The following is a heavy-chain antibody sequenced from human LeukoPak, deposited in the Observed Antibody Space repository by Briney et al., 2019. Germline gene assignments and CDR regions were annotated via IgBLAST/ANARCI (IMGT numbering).Heavy chain of an antibody. D-gene: IGHD4-17*01. V-gene: IGHV3-21*01. Sequence: GGSLRLSFAASGFTFSSYSMNWVRPAPGKGLEWVSSISSSSYIYYADSVKGRFTISRDNAKNSLYLQMNSLRAEDTAVYYCARAGYGDYSDYWGQGTLVTVSS. CDR2: ISSSSYI. CDR1: GFTFSSYS. J-gene: IGHJ4*02. CDR3: ARAGYGDYSDY.